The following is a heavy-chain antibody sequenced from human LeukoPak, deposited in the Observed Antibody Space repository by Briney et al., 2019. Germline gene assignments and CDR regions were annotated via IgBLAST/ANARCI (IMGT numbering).Heavy chain of an antibody. D-gene: IGHD2-8*01. Sequence: GESLRISCQGSGYSFSTYWITWVRQMPGKGLEWVGRIDPSDSHTNYSPSFQGYVTISADKSISTAYLQWSSLKALDTAMYYCASVYAGDFDYWGQGTLVTVSS. CDR2: IDPSDSHT. J-gene: IGHJ4*02. CDR1: GYSFSTYW. CDR3: ASVYAGDFDY. V-gene: IGHV5-10-1*01.